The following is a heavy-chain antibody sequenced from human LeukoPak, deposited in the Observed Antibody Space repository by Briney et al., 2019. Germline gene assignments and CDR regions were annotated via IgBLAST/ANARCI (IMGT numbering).Heavy chain of an antibody. CDR3: ARDLDPNPDY. CDR2: ISAYNGNT. J-gene: IGHJ4*02. Sequence: ASVKVSCKASGYTFTDYYLHWVRQAPGQGLEWMGWISAYNGNTNYAQKLQGRVTMTTDTSTSTAYMELRSLRSDDTAVYYCARDLDPNPDYWGQGTLVTVSS. V-gene: IGHV1-18*04. D-gene: IGHD1-14*01. CDR1: GYTFTDYY.